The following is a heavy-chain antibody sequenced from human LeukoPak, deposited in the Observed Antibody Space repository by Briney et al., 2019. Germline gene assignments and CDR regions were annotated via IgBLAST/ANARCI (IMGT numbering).Heavy chain of an antibody. V-gene: IGHV4-4*02. J-gene: IGHJ5*02. Sequence: PSETLSLTCAVSGGSISSSNWWSWVRQPPGKGLEWIGEIYHSGSTNYSPSLKSRVTISVDKSKNQFSLKLSSVTAADTAVYYCARVRGYSSPNWFDPWGQGTLVTVSS. CDR3: ARVRGYSSPNWFDP. CDR2: IYHSGST. D-gene: IGHD6-19*01. CDR1: GGSISSSNW.